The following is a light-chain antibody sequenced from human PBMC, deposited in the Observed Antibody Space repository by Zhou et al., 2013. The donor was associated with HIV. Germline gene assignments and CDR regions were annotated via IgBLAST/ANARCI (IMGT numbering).Light chain of an antibody. CDR3: QQYHDWPPT. J-gene: IGKJ1*01. CDR2: GAS. Sequence: EIVLTQSPDTLSVSPGDRATLSCRASQHIINNYLAWFRQIPGQAPRLLIYGASSRATDIPDRFSGSGSGTDFTLTISSLQSEDFALYYCQQYHDWPPTFGQGTTVEIK. V-gene: IGKV3D-15*01. CDR1: QHIINN.